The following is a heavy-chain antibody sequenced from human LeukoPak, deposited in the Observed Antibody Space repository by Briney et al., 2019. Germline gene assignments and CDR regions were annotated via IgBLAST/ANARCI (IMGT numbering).Heavy chain of an antibody. V-gene: IGHV1-69*05. Sequence: ASVKVSCKASGGTFSSYAISLVRQAPGQGLEWMGRIIPIFGTANYAQKFQGRVTITTDESTSTAYMELSSLRSEDTAVYYCARGPRRGWGSSFLYAFDIWGQGTMVTVSS. CDR2: IIPIFGTA. J-gene: IGHJ3*02. D-gene: IGHD2/OR15-2a*01. CDR3: ARGPRRGWGSSFLYAFDI. CDR1: GGTFSSYA.